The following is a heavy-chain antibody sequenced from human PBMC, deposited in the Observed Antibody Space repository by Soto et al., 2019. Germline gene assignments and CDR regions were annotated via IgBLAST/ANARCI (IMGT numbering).Heavy chain of an antibody. CDR3: ARDVIVVVPAAYYYYYGMDV. CDR1: GYTFTGYY. CDR2: INPNSGGT. J-gene: IGHJ6*02. D-gene: IGHD2-2*01. Sequence: GASVKVSCKASGYTFTGYYMHWVRQAPGQGLEWMGWINPNSGGTNYAQKFQGRVTMTRDTSISTAYMELSRLRSDDTAVYYCARDVIVVVPAAYYYYYGMDVWGQGTTFTVSS. V-gene: IGHV1-2*02.